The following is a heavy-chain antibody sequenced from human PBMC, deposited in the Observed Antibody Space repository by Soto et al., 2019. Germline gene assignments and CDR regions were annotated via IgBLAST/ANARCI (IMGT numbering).Heavy chain of an antibody. Sequence: KPSETLSLTCTVPGGSISSSSYYWGWIRQPPGEGLEWIGSIYYSGSTYYNPSLKSRVTISVDTSKNQFSLKLSPVTAADTAVYYCERVLPSDRRDYWGQGNLVTVSS. J-gene: IGHJ4*02. V-gene: IGHV4-39*01. CDR2: IYYSGST. D-gene: IGHD3-22*01. CDR1: GGSISSSSYY. CDR3: ERVLPSDRRDY.